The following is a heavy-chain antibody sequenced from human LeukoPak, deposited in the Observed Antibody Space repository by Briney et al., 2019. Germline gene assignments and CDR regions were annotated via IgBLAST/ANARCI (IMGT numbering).Heavy chain of an antibody. D-gene: IGHD3-16*01. CDR2: IYSGGST. J-gene: IGHJ4*02. Sequence: GGSLRLACAASGFTVSSNYMSWVRQAPGKGLALVSVIYSGGSTYYADSVKGRFTISRDNSKNTLYLQMNSLRGEDTAVYYCAREGDQWGLAPDYYFDYWGQGTLVTVSS. CDR3: AREGDQWGLAPDYYFDY. V-gene: IGHV3-66*02. CDR1: GFTVSSNY.